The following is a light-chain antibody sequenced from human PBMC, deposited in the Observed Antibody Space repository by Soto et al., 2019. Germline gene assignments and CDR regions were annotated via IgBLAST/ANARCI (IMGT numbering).Light chain of an antibody. J-gene: IGKJ1*01. Sequence: DIQMTESPSSLSASGGYRITITCRSSQGIRNDLGWYQQKPGKAPKRLIYAASSLQSGVPSRFSGSGSGTDFTLTISSLQPEDFATYYCQQTLSFPPTFGQGTKVDI. CDR1: QGIRND. CDR2: AAS. CDR3: QQTLSFPPT. V-gene: IGKV1-17*01.